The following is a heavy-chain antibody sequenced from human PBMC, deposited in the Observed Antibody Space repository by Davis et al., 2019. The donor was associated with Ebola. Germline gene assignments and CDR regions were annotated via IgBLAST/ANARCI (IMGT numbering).Heavy chain of an antibody. CDR2: IIPIFGTA. CDR1: GGTFSSYA. D-gene: IGHD6-19*01. J-gene: IGHJ4*02. V-gene: IGHV1-69*13. Sequence: AASVKVSCKASGGTFSSYAISWVRQAPGQGLEWMGGIIPIFGTANYAQKFQGRVTITADESTSTAYMELSSLRSDDTAVYYCARDRRSGGWYESIDYWGQGTLVTVSS. CDR3: ARDRRSGGWYESIDY.